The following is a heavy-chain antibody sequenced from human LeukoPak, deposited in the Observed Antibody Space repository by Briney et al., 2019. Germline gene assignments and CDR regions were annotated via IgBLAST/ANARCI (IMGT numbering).Heavy chain of an antibody. V-gene: IGHV1-24*01. D-gene: IGHD3-10*01. CDR1: GYTLTELS. CDR3: ATSSGSYYNLYYYYGMDV. Sequence: ASVKVSCKVSGYTLTELSMHWVRQAPGKGLEWMGGFDPEDGETIYAQKFRGRVTMTEDTSTDTAYMKLSSLRSEDTAVYYCATSSGSYYNLYYYYGMDVWGKGTTVTVSS. CDR2: FDPEDGET. J-gene: IGHJ6*04.